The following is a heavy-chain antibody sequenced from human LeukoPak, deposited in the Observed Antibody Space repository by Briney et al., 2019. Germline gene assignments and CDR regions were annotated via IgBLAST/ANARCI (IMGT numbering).Heavy chain of an antibody. D-gene: IGHD5-12*01. CDR1: GGSISSGCYY. V-gene: IGHV4-39*02. CDR2: VYYRGTT. J-gene: IGHJ4*02. Sequence: SHTLSLTRTVSGGSISSGCYYWVWVRQTPGKGLEWNGRVYYRGTTFYNPTLRRRVTMFVDTSKNHFSLRLSSVTASDTAVYYCARQRGYSGYDDTGTDYWGQGTVVTVSS. CDR3: ARQRGYSGYDDTGTDY.